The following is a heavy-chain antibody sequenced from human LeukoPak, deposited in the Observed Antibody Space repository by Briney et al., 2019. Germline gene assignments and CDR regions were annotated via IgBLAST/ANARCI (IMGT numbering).Heavy chain of an antibody. V-gene: IGHV4-59*05. CDR2: IYYSGST. Sequence: PSETLSLTCTVSGGSISSYYWSWIRQPPGKGPECIGSIYYSGSTYYSPSLKSRVTISVDTSKNQFSLKLSSVTAADTAVYYCAGGYYPQFFDYWGQGTLVTVSS. CDR3: AGGYYPQFFDY. J-gene: IGHJ4*02. CDR1: GGSISSYY. D-gene: IGHD3-22*01.